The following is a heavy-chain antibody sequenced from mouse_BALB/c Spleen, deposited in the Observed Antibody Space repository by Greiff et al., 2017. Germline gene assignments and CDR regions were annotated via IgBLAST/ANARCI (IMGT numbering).Heavy chain of an antibody. CDR2: ISYSGST. CDR3: ARVEKPFAY. V-gene: IGHV3-2*02. Sequence: EVKLMESGPGLVKPSQSLSLTCTVTGYSITSDYAWNWIRQFPGNKLEWMGYISYSGSTSYNPSLKSRISITRDTSKNQFFLQLNSVTTEDTATYDCARVEKPFAYWGQGTLVTVSA. J-gene: IGHJ3*01. CDR1: GYSITSDYA.